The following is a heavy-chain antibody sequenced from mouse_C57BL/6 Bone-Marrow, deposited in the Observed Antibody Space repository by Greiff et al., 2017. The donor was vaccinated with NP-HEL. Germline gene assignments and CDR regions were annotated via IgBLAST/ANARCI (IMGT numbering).Heavy chain of an antibody. CDR2: INPNYGTT. V-gene: IGHV1-39*01. D-gene: IGHD2-4*01. CDR1: GYSFTDYN. Sequence: LQESGPELVKPGASVKISCKASGYSFTDYNMNWVKQSNGKSLEWIGVINPNYGTTSYNQKFKGKATLTVDQSSSTAYMQLNSLTSEDSAVYYCARSFYYDSYYAMDYWGQGTSVTVSS. J-gene: IGHJ4*01. CDR3: ARSFYYDSYYAMDY.